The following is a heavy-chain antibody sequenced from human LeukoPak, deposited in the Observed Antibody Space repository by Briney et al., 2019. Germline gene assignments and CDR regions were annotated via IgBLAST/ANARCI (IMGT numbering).Heavy chain of an antibody. Sequence: SETLSLTCTVSGGSISGDYWSWIRQAPGKGLEWIAYIYYSGSTNYNPSLKSRVTISVDTSENQFSLKLTSVTATDTAVYYCARDRGSGGGFDYWGQGTLVTVSS. CDR1: GGSISGDY. J-gene: IGHJ4*02. V-gene: IGHV4-59*01. D-gene: IGHD3-10*01. CDR2: IYYSGST. CDR3: ARDRGSGGGFDY.